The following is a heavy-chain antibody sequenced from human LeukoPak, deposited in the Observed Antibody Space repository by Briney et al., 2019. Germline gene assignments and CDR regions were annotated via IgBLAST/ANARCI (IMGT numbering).Heavy chain of an antibody. V-gene: IGHV3-64*01. CDR3: AKDQINYYDSSGYSIDY. CDR2: ISSNGGST. Sequence: PGGSLRLSCAASGFTFSSYAMHWVRQAPGKGLEYVSAISSNGGSTYYANSVKGRFTISRDNSKNTLYLQMNSLRAEDTAVYYCAKDQINYYDSSGYSIDYWGQGTLVTVSS. CDR1: GFTFSSYA. D-gene: IGHD3-22*01. J-gene: IGHJ4*02.